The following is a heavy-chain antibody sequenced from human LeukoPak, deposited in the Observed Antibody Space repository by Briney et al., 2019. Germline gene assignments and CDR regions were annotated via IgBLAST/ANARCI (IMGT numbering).Heavy chain of an antibody. J-gene: IGHJ4*02. Sequence: GGSLRLSCAASGFTFSSYNMNWVRQAPGKGPEWVAYIGNRGFTIYYADSVKGRFTISRDNSKNTLYLQMNSLRAEDTAVYYCAKDRIAVAGTADYWGQGTLVTVSS. CDR2: IGNRGFTI. D-gene: IGHD6-19*01. CDR3: AKDRIAVAGTADY. CDR1: GFTFSSYN. V-gene: IGHV3-48*01.